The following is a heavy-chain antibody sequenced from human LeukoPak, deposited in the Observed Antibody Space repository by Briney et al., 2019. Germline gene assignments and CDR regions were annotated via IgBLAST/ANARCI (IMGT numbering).Heavy chain of an antibody. V-gene: IGHV3-21*01. Sequence: GGSLRLSCAASGFTFSSYSMNWVRQAPGQELEWVSSISSSSSYIYYADSVKGRFTISRDNAKNSLYLQMNSLRAEDTAVYYCARDFDYYDSSGSYWGQGTLVTVSS. D-gene: IGHD3-22*01. J-gene: IGHJ4*02. CDR3: ARDFDYYDSSGSY. CDR2: ISSSSSYI. CDR1: GFTFSSYS.